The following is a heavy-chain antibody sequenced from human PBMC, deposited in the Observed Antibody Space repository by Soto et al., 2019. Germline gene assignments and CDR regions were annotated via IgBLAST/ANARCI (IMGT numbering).Heavy chain of an antibody. CDR2: IYPGDSDT. V-gene: IGHV5-51*01. J-gene: IGHJ3*02. CDR3: ARNRVAGAMDAFDI. Sequence: PGESLKISCKDSGYSFTNYWIGWVRQMPGKGLEWMGIIYPGDSDTRYSPSFQGQVTISADKSISTAYLQWSSLMASDTAMYYCARNRVAGAMDAFDIWGQGTMVIVSS. CDR1: GYSFTNYW. D-gene: IGHD6-19*01.